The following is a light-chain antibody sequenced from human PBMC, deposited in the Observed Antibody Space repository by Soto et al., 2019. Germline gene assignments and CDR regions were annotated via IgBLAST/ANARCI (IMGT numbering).Light chain of an antibody. CDR3: QQYGSSPRT. V-gene: IGKV3-20*01. CDR2: GAT. J-gene: IGKJ2*01. CDR1: QSVNNY. Sequence: EILLTQSPGTLSLSPGERATLSCRASQSVNNYLALYQHKPGQAPRLLFFGATSRATDIADRFSGSGSGTDFTLTISRLEPVDFAVYYCQQYGSSPRTFGQGTKLEIK.